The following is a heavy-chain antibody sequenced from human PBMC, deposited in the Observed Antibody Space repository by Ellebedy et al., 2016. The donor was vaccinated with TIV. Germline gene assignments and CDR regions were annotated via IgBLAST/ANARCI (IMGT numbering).Heavy chain of an antibody. CDR1: GGSISSSGYF. Sequence: MPSETLSLTCTVSGGSISSSGYFWVWIRQPPGKGLEWIGNIFYSGTTYYNASLKSRVMMSLDMSKNQFSLRLSSVTAADTAVYYCASYLSGASYHGTYWGQGTLVTVSS. D-gene: IGHD3-10*01. CDR3: ASYLSGASYHGTY. CDR2: IFYSGTT. V-gene: IGHV4-39*07. J-gene: IGHJ4*02.